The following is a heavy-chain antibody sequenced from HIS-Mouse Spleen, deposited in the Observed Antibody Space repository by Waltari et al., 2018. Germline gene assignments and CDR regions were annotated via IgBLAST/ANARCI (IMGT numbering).Heavy chain of an antibody. Sequence: QVQLVESGGGVVQPGRCRRLSCAASGFTFSSYGMPWVRQAPGKGLEWVAVIWYDGSNKYYADSVKGRFTISRDNSKNTLYLQMNSLRAEDTAVYYCAREGEISGRSYFDYWGQGTLVTVSS. CDR1: GFTFSSYG. CDR3: AREGEISGRSYFDY. J-gene: IGHJ4*02. D-gene: IGHD3-10*01. V-gene: IGHV3-33*01. CDR2: IWYDGSNK.